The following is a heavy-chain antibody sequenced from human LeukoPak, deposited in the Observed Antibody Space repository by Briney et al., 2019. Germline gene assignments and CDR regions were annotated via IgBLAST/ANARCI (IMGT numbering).Heavy chain of an antibody. Sequence: GGSLRLSCAASGFTFSSYSMNWVRQAPGKGLEWISYIISSSNTIYYADSVKGQFTISRDNAKNSLYLQMNSLRAEDTAVYYCARDRNYDFWSAQSAGDGMDVWGQGTTVTVSS. V-gene: IGHV3-48*01. CDR1: GFTFSSYS. D-gene: IGHD3-3*01. J-gene: IGHJ6*02. CDR3: ARDRNYDFWSAQSAGDGMDV. CDR2: IISSSNTI.